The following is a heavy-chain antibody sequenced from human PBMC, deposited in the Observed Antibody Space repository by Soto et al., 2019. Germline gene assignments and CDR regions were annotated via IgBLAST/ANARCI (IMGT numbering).Heavy chain of an antibody. D-gene: IGHD5-12*01. CDR1: GYTLTSYG. J-gene: IGHJ2*01. Sequence: QVQLVQSGAEVKKPGASVKVSCKASGYTLTSYGISWVRQAPGQGLEWMGWISGYNGNTNYVQKLQDRVTMTTDTSTSTAYMELRSLRSDDTAVYYCARDSVRDGYNFQSKWHTAYFDLWGRGTLVTVSS. CDR2: ISGYNGNT. V-gene: IGHV1-18*01. CDR3: ARDSVRDGYNFQSKWHTAYFDL.